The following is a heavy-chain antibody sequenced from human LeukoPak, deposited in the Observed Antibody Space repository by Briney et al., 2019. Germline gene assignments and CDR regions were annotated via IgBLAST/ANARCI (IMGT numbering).Heavy chain of an antibody. CDR3: ARDVTIFGVLSRYMDV. V-gene: IGHV3-21*01. Sequence: GGSLRLSCAASGFTFSSYSMNWVRQAPGKGLEWVSSISSSSSYIYYADSVKGRFTISRDNAKNSLYLQMNSLRAEDTAVYYCARDVTIFGVLSRYMDVWGKGTTVTVSS. D-gene: IGHD3-3*01. CDR1: GFTFSSYS. CDR2: ISSSSSYI. J-gene: IGHJ6*03.